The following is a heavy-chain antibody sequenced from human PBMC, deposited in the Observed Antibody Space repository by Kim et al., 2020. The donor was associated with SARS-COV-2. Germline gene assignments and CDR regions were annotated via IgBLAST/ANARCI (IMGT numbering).Heavy chain of an antibody. V-gene: IGHV1-46*01. D-gene: IGHD3-22*01. CDR2: INPSGGST. CDR1: GYTFTSYY. J-gene: IGHJ3*02. CDR3: ARGDYYDSSGPDAFDI. Sequence: ASVKVSCKASGYTFTSYYMHWVRQAPGQGLEWMGIINPSGGSTSYAQKFQGRVTMTRDTSTSTVYMELSSLRSEDTAVYYCARGDYYDSSGPDAFDIWGQGTMVTVSS.